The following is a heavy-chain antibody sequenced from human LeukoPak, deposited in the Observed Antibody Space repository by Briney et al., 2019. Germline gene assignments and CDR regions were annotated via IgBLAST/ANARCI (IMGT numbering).Heavy chain of an antibody. J-gene: IGHJ5*02. Sequence: PGGSLRLSCAASGFTFSSYAMIWVRQAPGKGLEWVSAISGSGGSTYYADSVKGRFTISRDNSKNTLYLQMNSLRAEDTAVYYCAPKPDYYDSSGYITWGQGTLVTVSS. D-gene: IGHD3-22*01. CDR3: APKPDYYDSSGYIT. V-gene: IGHV3-23*01. CDR2: ISGSGGST. CDR1: GFTFSSYA.